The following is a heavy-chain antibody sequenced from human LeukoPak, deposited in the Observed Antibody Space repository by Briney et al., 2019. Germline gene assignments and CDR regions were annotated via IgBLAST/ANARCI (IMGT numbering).Heavy chain of an antibody. CDR3: ARRYSSGWPITLFDY. D-gene: IGHD6-19*01. Sequence: GESLKISCKGSGYSFTSYWIGWVRQMPGKGLEWMGIIYPGDSDTRYSPSFQGQVTISADKSISTAYLQWSSLKASDTAVYYCARRYSSGWPITLFDYWGQGTLVTVSS. CDR2: IYPGDSDT. CDR1: GYSFTSYW. V-gene: IGHV5-51*01. J-gene: IGHJ4*02.